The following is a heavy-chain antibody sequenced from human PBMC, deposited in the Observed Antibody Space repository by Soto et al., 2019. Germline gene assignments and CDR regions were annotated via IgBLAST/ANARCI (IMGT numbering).Heavy chain of an antibody. J-gene: IGHJ6*02. CDR1: GFTFSSYA. CDR3: AKDQNWYYDFWSGYYKDYYYYGMYV. V-gene: IGHV3-23*01. D-gene: IGHD3-3*01. Sequence: GGSLRLSCAASGFTFSSYAMSWVRQAPGKGLEWVSAISGSGGSTYYADSVKGRFTISRDNSKNTLYLQMNSLRAEDTAVYYCAKDQNWYYDFWSGYYKDYYYYGMYVWGQGTTVTVSS. CDR2: ISGSGGST.